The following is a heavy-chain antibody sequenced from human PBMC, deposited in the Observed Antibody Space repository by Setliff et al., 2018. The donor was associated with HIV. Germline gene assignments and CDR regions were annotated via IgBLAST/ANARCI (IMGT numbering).Heavy chain of an antibody. D-gene: IGHD1-20*01. CDR3: ARDGYKWNDNALEI. Sequence: ASVKVSCKASGYTFTSYGIGWVRQAPGQGLEWMGWISAANGDTNFAQKFQGRVTMTTDTLTSTSYMELRSLRSDDTAVYYCARDGYKWNDNALEIWGLGTVVTVSS. CDR1: GYTFTSYG. V-gene: IGHV1-18*01. CDR2: ISAANGDT. J-gene: IGHJ3*02.